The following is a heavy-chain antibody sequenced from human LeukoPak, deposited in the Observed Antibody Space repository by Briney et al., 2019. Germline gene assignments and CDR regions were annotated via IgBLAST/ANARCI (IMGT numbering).Heavy chain of an antibody. D-gene: IGHD3-22*01. CDR2: IYPGDSDT. V-gene: IGHV5-51*01. CDR1: GYSFTCYW. Sequence: PGESLKISCKGSGYSFTCYWIGWVRQMPGKGLEWMGIIYPGDSDTRYSPSFQGQVTISADKSISTAYLQWSSLKASDTAMYYCARPAYYYDSSGYYLLYYFDYWGQGTLVTVSS. CDR3: ARPAYYYDSSGYYLLYYFDY. J-gene: IGHJ4*02.